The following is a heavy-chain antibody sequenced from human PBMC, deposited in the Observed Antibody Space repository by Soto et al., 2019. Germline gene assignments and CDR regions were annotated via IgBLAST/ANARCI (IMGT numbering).Heavy chain of an antibody. Sequence: PSETLSLTCTVSGGSISSYYWSWIRQPPGKGLEWIGYIYYSGSTNYNPSLKSRVTISVDTSKNQFSLKLSSVTAADTAVYYCARDRGYCSGGSCYSLENYGMDVWGQGTTVTVSS. CDR3: ARDRGYCSGGSCYSLENYGMDV. V-gene: IGHV4-59*01. CDR2: IYYSGST. CDR1: GGSISSYY. D-gene: IGHD2-15*01. J-gene: IGHJ6*02.